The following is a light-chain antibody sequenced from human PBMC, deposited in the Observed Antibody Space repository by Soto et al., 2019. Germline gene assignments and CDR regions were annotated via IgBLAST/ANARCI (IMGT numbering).Light chain of an antibody. V-gene: IGLV2-14*01. J-gene: IGLJ1*01. CDR1: SSDVGDYKY. CDR2: VNS. Sequence: QSALTQPASVSGSPGQSITICCTGTSSDVGDYKYVSWYQQHPDKAPKLIIYVNSNRPSGVSNRFSGSKSGNTASLTISGLQAEDEADYYCSSYRSSDTPYVFGTGTKLTVL. CDR3: SSYRSSDTPYV.